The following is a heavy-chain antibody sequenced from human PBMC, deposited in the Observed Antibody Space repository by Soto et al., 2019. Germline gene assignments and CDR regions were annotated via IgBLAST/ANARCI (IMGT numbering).Heavy chain of an antibody. D-gene: IGHD6-19*01. V-gene: IGHV4-39*01. CDR1: GGSISSSSYY. J-gene: IGHJ3*02. Sequence: PSETLSLTCTVSGGSISSSSYYWGWIRQPPGKGLEWIGSIYYSGSTYYNPSLKSRVTISVDTSKNQFSLKLSSVTAADTAVYYCARHRQWLVLKDAFDIRGQGTMVTVSS. CDR3: ARHRQWLVLKDAFDI. CDR2: IYYSGST.